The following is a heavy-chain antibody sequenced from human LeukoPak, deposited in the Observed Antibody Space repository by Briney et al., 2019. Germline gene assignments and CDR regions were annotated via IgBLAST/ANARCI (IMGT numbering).Heavy chain of an antibody. V-gene: IGHV1-69*13. CDR1: GGTFSSYA. CDR3: ASDGPPYYYGDYGSYYYYYGMDV. Sequence: SVEVSCKASGGTFSSYAISWVRQAPGQGLEWMGGIIPIFGTANYAQKFQGRVTITADESTSTAYMELSSLRSEDTAVYYCASDGPPYYYGDYGSYYYYYGMDVWGQGTTVTVSS. D-gene: IGHD4-17*01. CDR2: IIPIFGTA. J-gene: IGHJ6*02.